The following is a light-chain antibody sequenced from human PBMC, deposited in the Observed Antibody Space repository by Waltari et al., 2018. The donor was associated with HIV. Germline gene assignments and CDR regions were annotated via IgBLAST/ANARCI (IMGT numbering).Light chain of an antibody. CDR2: DDS. V-gene: IGLV3-10*01. J-gene: IGLJ2*01. CDR1: ALSKRY. Sequence: SYELTQAPSVSVSPGQTARITCSGDALSKRYAYWYQQKSGQAPVLVIFDDSKRPSGIPGRFSGSSSGTMAALTISGARVEDEADYYCFSTDSTDTYRVFGGGTRLTVL. CDR3: FSTDSTDTYRV.